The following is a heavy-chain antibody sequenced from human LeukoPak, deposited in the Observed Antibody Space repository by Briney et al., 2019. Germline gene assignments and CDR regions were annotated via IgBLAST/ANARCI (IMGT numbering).Heavy chain of an antibody. CDR2: ISYDGSNK. CDR1: GFTFSSNG. Sequence: GRSLRLSCAASGFTFSSNGMHWVRQAPGKGLEWVGVISYDGSNKYYADSVKGRFTISRDNSKNTLYLQMNSLRAEDTAVYYCVKEMGATNYFEYWGQGTLVTVSS. J-gene: IGHJ4*02. D-gene: IGHD1-26*01. CDR3: VKEMGATNYFEY. V-gene: IGHV3-30*18.